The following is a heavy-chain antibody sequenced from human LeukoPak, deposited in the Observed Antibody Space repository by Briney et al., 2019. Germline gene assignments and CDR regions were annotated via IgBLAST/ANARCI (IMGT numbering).Heavy chain of an antibody. CDR2: IYYPGNT. J-gene: IGHJ4*02. Sequence: KPSETLSLTCTVSGGSISSSSYSWGWIRQPPGKGLEWIGSIYYPGNTYYNPSLKSRVTISVDTSKNQFSLKLSSVTAADTAVYYCARGLYGGNQYYFDYWGQGTLVTVSS. V-gene: IGHV4-39*07. CDR1: GGSISSSSYS. CDR3: ARGLYGGNQYYFDY. D-gene: IGHD4-23*01.